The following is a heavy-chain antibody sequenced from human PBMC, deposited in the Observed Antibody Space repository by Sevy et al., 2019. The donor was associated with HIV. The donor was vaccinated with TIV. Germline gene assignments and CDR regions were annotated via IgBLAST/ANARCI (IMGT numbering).Heavy chain of an antibody. CDR3: ARGRKTTEEWLEELDYYYGLDV. D-gene: IGHD2-8*01. V-gene: IGHV3-30*02. CDR1: GFSLTTSD. Sequence: GGSLRLSCAASGFSLTTSDMHWVRQAPGKGLEWVAYVRNDGSNKYYADSVSERFTISRDSPKNTLYLQMNSLRDEDTAIYYCARGRKTTEEWLEELDYYYGLDVWGQGTTVTVSS. CDR2: VRNDGSNK. J-gene: IGHJ6*02.